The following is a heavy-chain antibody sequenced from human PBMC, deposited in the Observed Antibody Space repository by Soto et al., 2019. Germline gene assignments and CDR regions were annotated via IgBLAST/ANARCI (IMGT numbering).Heavy chain of an antibody. Sequence: GGSLRLSCAASGFTFSSYAMSWVRQAPGKGLEWVSAISGSGGSTYYADSVKGRFTISRDNSKNTLYLQMNSLRAEDTAVYYCAKRGDYDFWSGYYPYYYYMDVWGKGTTVTVSS. D-gene: IGHD3-3*01. J-gene: IGHJ6*03. CDR3: AKRGDYDFWSGYYPYYYYMDV. CDR1: GFTFSSYA. V-gene: IGHV3-23*01. CDR2: ISGSGGST.